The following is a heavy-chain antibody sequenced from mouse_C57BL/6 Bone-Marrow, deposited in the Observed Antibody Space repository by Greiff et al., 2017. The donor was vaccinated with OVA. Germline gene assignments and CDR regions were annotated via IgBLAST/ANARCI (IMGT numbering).Heavy chain of an antibody. D-gene: IGHD3-3*01. CDR2: ISYDGSN. Sequence: EVQLVESGPGLVKPSQSLSLTCSVPGYSITSGYYWNWIRQFPGNKLEWMGYISYDGSNNYNPSLTNRISITRDTSKNQLFLKLNSVTTEDTATYYCARDGDREYFDVWGTGTTVTVSS. CDR3: ARDGDREYFDV. J-gene: IGHJ1*03. CDR1: GYSITSGYY. V-gene: IGHV3-6*01.